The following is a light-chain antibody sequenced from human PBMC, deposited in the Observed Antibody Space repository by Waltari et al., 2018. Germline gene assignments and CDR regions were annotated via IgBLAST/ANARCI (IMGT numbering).Light chain of an antibody. Sequence: EIVLTQSPATLSLSPGERATLSCRASRSVGSLLAWYQQTPGQPPRLLIYDAFNRATGVPARFSGSGSGTDFTLTISSLEPEDFAVYYCQQRSAWPLTFGGGTRVDIK. V-gene: IGKV3-11*01. CDR3: QQRSAWPLT. J-gene: IGKJ4*01. CDR1: RSVGSL. CDR2: DAF.